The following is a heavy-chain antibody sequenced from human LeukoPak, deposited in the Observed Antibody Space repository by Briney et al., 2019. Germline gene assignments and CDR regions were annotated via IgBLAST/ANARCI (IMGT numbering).Heavy chain of an antibody. CDR1: GGSFSGYY. D-gene: IGHD2-15*01. CDR3: ARGRASDDIVVVVAAKHITYYFDY. J-gene: IGHJ4*02. Sequence: PSETLSLTCAVYGGSFSGYYWSWIRQPPGKGLEWIGEINHSGSTNYNPSLKSRVTISVDTSKNQFSLKLSSVTAADTAVYYCARGRASDDIVVVVAAKHITYYFDYWGQGTLVTVSS. V-gene: IGHV4-34*01. CDR2: INHSGST.